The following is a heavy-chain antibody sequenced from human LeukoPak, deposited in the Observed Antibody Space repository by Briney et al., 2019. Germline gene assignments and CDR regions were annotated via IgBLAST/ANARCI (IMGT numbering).Heavy chain of an antibody. D-gene: IGHD4-23*01. CDR2: ISGSGSTV. J-gene: IGHJ5*01. V-gene: IGHV3-11*01. CDR1: GFTFSDYY. CDR3: ARDRGNSDPGDWFDS. Sequence: GGSLGLSCAASGFTFSDYYMSWIRQAPGKGLEWVSYISGSGSTVYYAASVRGRFTISRDSAKNSLFLQMNSLRAEDTAVYYCARDRGNSDPGDWFDSWGQGTLVTVSS.